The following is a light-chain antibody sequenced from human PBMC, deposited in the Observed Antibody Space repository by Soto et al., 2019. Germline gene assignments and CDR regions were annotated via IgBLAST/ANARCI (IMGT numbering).Light chain of an antibody. J-gene: IGKJ2*01. V-gene: IGKV1-39*01. CDR1: QSVSSY. Sequence: DIQMTQSPSSLSASVGDRVTITCRAGQSVSSYLNWYQQKPGEAPKLLIYAASTLQSGVPSRFSGRGSGPNFNLTISSLQPEDFATYFWQQTFSAPVTFGQGTILEI. CDR2: AAS. CDR3: QQTFSAPVT.